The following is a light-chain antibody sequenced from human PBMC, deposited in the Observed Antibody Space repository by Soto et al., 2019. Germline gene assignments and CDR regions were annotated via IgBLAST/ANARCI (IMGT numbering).Light chain of an antibody. J-gene: IGKJ1*01. CDR2: GAF. V-gene: IGKV3-20*01. Sequence: VLTQSPDSLSSSPGERATLSCRASQYISTKLAWYQQKPGQAPRLLFSGAFNRATDTPDRFSGSGSGTDFTLIISGVEAEDFAMYYCQQYGDSPWTFGQGTKV. CDR3: QQYGDSPWT. CDR1: QYISTK.